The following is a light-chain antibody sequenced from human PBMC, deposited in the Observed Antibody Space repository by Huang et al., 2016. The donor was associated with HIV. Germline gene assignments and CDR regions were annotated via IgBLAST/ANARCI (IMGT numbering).Light chain of an antibody. CDR1: QDLYNY. Sequence: DIQLPQSPSAMAASVGDRVIITFRATQDLYNYLAWFQQQPGKAPKRLIYGASSLQTGVPSRFSGSGSGTEFTLTINNLQPEDSATYFCLQHKNFHAPTFGQGTKVEIK. V-gene: IGKV1-17*03. CDR2: GAS. J-gene: IGKJ1*01. CDR3: LQHKNFHAPT.